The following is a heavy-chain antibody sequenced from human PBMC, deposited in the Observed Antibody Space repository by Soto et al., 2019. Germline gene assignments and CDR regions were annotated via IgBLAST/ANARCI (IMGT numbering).Heavy chain of an antibody. CDR3: ARVLGDIVLGSETMLVNWLDP. J-gene: IGHJ5*02. Sequence: QVQLVQSGAEVKKPGASVKVSCKASGYTFTSYGISWVRQAPGQGLEWMGWISAYNGNTNYAQKLQGRVTMTTDTSTSTAYMELRSLRSDDTAVYYCARVLGDIVLGSETMLVNWLDPWGQGTLVTVSS. D-gene: IGHD2-2*01. CDR2: ISAYNGNT. V-gene: IGHV1-18*01. CDR1: GYTFTSYG.